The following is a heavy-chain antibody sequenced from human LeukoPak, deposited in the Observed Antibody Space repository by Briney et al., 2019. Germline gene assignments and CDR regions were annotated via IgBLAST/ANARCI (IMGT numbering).Heavy chain of an antibody. D-gene: IGHD3-3*01. V-gene: IGHV4-59*08. CDR1: GGSISSYY. Sequence: PSETLSLTCTVSGGSISSYYWSWIRQPPGKGLEWIGYIYYSGSTNYNPSLKSRVTISVDTSKNQFSLRLSSVTAADRAVYYCARRSDFWSGFDYWGQGTLVTVSS. CDR2: IYYSGST. CDR3: ARRSDFWSGFDY. J-gene: IGHJ4*02.